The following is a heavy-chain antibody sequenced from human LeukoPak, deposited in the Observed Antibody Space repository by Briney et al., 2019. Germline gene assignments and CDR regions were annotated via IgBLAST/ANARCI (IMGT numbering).Heavy chain of an antibody. V-gene: IGHV4-34*01. CDR3: ARILYSSSPAGYYYYYMDV. D-gene: IGHD6-6*01. CDR1: GGSFSGYY. CDR2: INHSGST. J-gene: IGHJ6*03. Sequence: SETLSLTCAVYGGSFSGYYWSWIRQPPGKGLEWIGEINHSGSTNYNPSPKSRVTISVDTSKNQFSLKLSSVTAADTAVYYCARILYSSSPAGYYYYYMDVWGKGTTVTVSS.